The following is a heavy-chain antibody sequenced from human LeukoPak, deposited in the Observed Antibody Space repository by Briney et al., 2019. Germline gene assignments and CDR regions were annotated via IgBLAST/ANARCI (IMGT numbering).Heavy chain of an antibody. J-gene: IGHJ3*02. D-gene: IGHD2-8*01. CDR2: INYHSQPT. CDR1: GFTFSTFH. CDR3: ARWTNDAFDI. Sequence: GGSLRLSCTASGFTFSTFHMHWVRQAPGKGLEWVSYINYHSQPTYYADSVKGRFTISRDNSKNTLYLQMNSLRAEDTAVYYCARWTNDAFDIWGQGTMVTVSS. V-gene: IGHV3-48*01.